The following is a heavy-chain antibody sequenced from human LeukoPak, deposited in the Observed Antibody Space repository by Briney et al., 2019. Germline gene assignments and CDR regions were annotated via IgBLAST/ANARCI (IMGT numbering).Heavy chain of an antibody. CDR3: ARLPITTGIEY. CDR2: ISSSSSYT. D-gene: IGHD1-1*01. Sequence: GGSLRLSCAASGFTFSDYYMSWIRQAPGKGLERVSYISSSSSYTNYADSVKGRFTISRDNAKNSLYLQMSSLRAEDTAVYYCARLPITTGIEYWGQGTLVSVSS. CDR1: GFTFSDYY. J-gene: IGHJ4*02. V-gene: IGHV3-11*06.